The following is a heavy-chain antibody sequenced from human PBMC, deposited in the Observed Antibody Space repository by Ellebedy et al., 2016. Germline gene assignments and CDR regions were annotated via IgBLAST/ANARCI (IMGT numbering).Heavy chain of an antibody. J-gene: IGHJ4*02. V-gene: IGHV3-23*01. D-gene: IGHD4-17*01. CDR2: ISGDGDTT. CDR3: YYGHYSGS. CDR1: GLNFNTFF. Sequence: GESLKISXTASGLNFNTFFMSWVRQAPGGGLEWISTISGDGDTTFSADSVKGRFTISRDNFRNTLYLQMNSLRAEDTAVYYCYYGHYSGSWGQGTLVTVS.